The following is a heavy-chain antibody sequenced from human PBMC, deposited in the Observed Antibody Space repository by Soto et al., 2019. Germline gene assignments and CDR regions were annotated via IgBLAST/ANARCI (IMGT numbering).Heavy chain of an antibody. CDR3: AAPDILTGYYLDY. CDR2: MNPNSGNT. Sequence: ASVKVSCKASGYTFTSYDINWVRQATGQGLEWMGWMNPNSGNTGYAQKFQGRVTMTRNTSISTAYMELSGLRSEDTAVYYCAAPDILTGYYLDYWGQGTLVTVSS. D-gene: IGHD3-9*01. J-gene: IGHJ4*02. CDR1: GYTFTSYD. V-gene: IGHV1-8*01.